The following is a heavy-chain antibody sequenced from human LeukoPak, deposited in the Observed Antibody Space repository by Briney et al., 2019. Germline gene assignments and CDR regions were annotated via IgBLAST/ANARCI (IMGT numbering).Heavy chain of an antibody. CDR1: GYTFTAYY. J-gene: IGHJ1*01. CDR3: ARVFGNYANTAEYLQH. CDR2: INPNSGGT. D-gene: IGHD4-11*01. Sequence: ASVKVSCTTSGYTFTAYYIHWVRQAPGQGLEWMGWINPNSGGTKYAQNFQGRVTMTSDTSTSTAFMELSSLRSDDTAIFYCARVFGNYANTAEYLQHWGQGTLVTVSA. V-gene: IGHV1-2*02.